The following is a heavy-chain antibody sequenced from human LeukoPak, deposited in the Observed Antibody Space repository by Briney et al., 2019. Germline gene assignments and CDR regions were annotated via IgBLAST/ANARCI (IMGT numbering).Heavy chain of an antibody. CDR1: GFTFSSYA. CDR3: AKDYATVTTEYFDY. Sequence: GRSLRLSCAASGFTFSSYAMHWVRQAPGKGLEWVAVISYDGSNKYYADSVKGRFTISRDNSKNTLYLQMNSLRAEDTAVYYCAKDYATVTTEYFDYWGQGTLVTASS. CDR2: ISYDGSNK. J-gene: IGHJ4*02. V-gene: IGHV3-30*04. D-gene: IGHD4-17*01.